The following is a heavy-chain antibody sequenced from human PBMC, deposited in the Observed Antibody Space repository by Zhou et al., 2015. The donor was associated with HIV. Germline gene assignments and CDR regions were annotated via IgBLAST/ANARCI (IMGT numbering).Heavy chain of an antibody. CDR1: GGTFSSYA. V-gene: IGHV1-69*01. D-gene: IGHD3-3*01. CDR2: IIPLSGTT. Sequence: VQLVQSGTEVKKPGSSVKVSCKASGGTFSSYAIGWVRQAPGQGLEWMGGIIPLSGTTSYAQKFQDRVTITADESTSTVYMELTSLRSDDTAVYYCARDRSLAWGQGTLLTVSP. J-gene: IGHJ5*02. CDR3: ARDRSLA.